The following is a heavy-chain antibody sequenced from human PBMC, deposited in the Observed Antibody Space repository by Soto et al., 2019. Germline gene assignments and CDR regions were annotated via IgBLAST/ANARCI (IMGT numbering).Heavy chain of an antibody. V-gene: IGHV3-30-3*01. CDR3: AKEWRDYDILTGYLTGI. Sequence: GGSLRLSCAASGFTFSSYAMHWVRQAPGKGLEWVAVISYDGSNKYYADSVKGRFTISRDNSKNTLYLQMNSLRAEDTAVYYCAKEWRDYDILTGYLTGIWGQGTMVTVSS. D-gene: IGHD3-9*01. J-gene: IGHJ3*02. CDR1: GFTFSSYA. CDR2: ISYDGSNK.